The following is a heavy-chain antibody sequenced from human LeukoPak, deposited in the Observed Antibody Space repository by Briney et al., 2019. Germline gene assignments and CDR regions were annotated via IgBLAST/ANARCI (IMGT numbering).Heavy chain of an antibody. CDR3: ARDSARGALTNAFDI. Sequence: SETLSLTCTVSGGSISSSSYYWGWIRQPPGKGLEWIGSIYYSGSTYYNPSLKSRVTIPVDTSKNQFSLKLSSVTAADTAMYYCARDSARGALTNAFDIWGQGTMVTVSS. V-gene: IGHV4-39*07. J-gene: IGHJ3*02. CDR1: GGSISSSSYY. CDR2: IYYSGST. D-gene: IGHD1-26*01.